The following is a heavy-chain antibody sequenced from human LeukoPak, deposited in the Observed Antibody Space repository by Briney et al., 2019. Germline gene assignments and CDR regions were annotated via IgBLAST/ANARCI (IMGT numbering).Heavy chain of an antibody. CDR1: GFTFTSYA. J-gene: IGHJ4*02. V-gene: IGHV3-23*01. D-gene: IGHD2-8*02. CDR2: INKSGGIT. CDR3: ATYRQVLLPFES. Sequence: GGSLRLSCAASGFTFTSYAMSWVRQAPGKGLEWVSTINKSGGITYYADSVKGRFTISRDNSKNTLSLQMNSLRAEDTAIYYCATYRQVLLPFESWGQGTLVTVSS.